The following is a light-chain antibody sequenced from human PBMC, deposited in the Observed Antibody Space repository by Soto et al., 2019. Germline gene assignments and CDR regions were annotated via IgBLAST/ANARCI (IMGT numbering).Light chain of an antibody. V-gene: IGLV2-14*01. CDR2: EVR. CDR3: CSYAGSTTRVL. J-gene: IGLJ2*01. Sequence: QSALTQPASVSGSAGQSITISCSGTMRDVGAYNLVSWYQQHPGTAPKLIIYEVRNRPSGISSRFSGSRSGNTASLTISGLQAEDEADYYCCSYAGSTTRVLFGGGTKVTVL. CDR1: MRDVGAYNL.